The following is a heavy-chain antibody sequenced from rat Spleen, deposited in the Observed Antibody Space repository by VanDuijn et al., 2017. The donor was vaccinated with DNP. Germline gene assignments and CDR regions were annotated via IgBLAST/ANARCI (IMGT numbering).Heavy chain of an antibody. CDR1: GFTFSDYN. J-gene: IGHJ2*01. V-gene: IGHV5S23*01. Sequence: EVQLVESGGGLVQAGRSLKLSCAASGFTFSDYNMAWVRQAPKKGLEWVATITTSGDSTYSPDSVKGRFTISRDNAKNTLYLQMNSLRSEDTATYYCARGGRSYFDYWGQGVMVTVSS. CDR2: ITTSGDST. CDR3: ARGGRSYFDY. D-gene: IGHD1-11*01.